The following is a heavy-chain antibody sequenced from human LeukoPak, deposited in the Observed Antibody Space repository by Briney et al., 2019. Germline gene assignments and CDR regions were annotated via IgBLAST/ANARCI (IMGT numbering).Heavy chain of an antibody. D-gene: IGHD6-19*01. CDR1: GGSISSYY. J-gene: IGHJ6*03. V-gene: IGHV4-59*01. CDR3: ARHTGKVEAVAGGFYYYMDV. CDR2: IYYSGST. Sequence: SETLSLTCTVSGGSISSYYWSWIRQPPGKGLEWIGYIYYSGSTNYNPSLKSRVTISVDTSKNQFSLKLSSVTAADTAVYYCARHTGKVEAVAGGFYYYMDVWGKGTTVTVSS.